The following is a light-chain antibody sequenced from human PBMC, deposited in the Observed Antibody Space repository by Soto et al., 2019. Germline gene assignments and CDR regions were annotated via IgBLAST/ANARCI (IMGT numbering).Light chain of an antibody. J-gene: IGLJ3*02. CDR2: DIS. CDR1: SSDIGSYKY. Sequence: QSALTQPASVSGSLGQSIIISCTGTSSDIGSYKYVSWYQQHPGKAPKLMIYDISDRPSGVSDRFSGSKSGNTASLTISGLQAEDEADYYCSSFRNTYTPGVFGGGTKLTVL. V-gene: IGLV2-14*01. CDR3: SSFRNTYTPGV.